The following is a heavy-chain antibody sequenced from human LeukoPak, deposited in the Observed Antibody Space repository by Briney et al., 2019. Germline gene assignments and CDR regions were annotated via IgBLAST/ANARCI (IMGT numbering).Heavy chain of an antibody. CDR3: ATTGDAFDI. D-gene: IGHD4-17*01. CDR2: ISGYNGNT. CDR1: GGTFSSYT. V-gene: IGHV1-18*01. Sequence: ASVKVSCKASGGTFSSYTISWVRQAPGQGLEWMGWISGYNGNTNYAQKLQGRLTMTTDTSTSTAYMELRSLRSDDTAIYYCATTGDAFDIWGQGTMVTVSS. J-gene: IGHJ3*02.